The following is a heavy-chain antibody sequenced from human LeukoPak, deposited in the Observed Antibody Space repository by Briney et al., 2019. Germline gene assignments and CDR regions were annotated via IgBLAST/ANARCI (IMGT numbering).Heavy chain of an antibody. D-gene: IGHD3-22*01. Sequence: SVKVSCKASGGTFMSYAISWVRQAPGQGLEWMGRIIPILGIANYAQKFQGRVTITADKSTSTAYMELSSLRSEDTAVYYCARDTASGYYVSDYWGQGTLVTVSS. V-gene: IGHV1-69*04. J-gene: IGHJ4*02. CDR3: ARDTASGYYVSDY. CDR1: GGTFMSYA. CDR2: IIPILGIA.